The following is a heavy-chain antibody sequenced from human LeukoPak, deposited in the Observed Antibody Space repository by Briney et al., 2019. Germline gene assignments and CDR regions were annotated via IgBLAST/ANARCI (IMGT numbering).Heavy chain of an antibody. CDR1: GGSISSGSYY. CDR3: AGLDDCGDYYFDY. V-gene: IGHV4-61*02. Sequence: SETLSLTCTVSGGSISSGSYYWSWIRQPAGKGLEWIGRIYTSGSTNYNPSLKSRVTISVDTSKNQFSLKLSSVTAADTAVYYCAGLDDCGDYYFDYWGQGTLVTVSS. D-gene: IGHD4-17*01. CDR2: IYTSGST. J-gene: IGHJ4*02.